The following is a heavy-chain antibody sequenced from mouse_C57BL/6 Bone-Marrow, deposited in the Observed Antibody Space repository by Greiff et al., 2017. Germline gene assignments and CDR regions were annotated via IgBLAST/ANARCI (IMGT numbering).Heavy chain of an antibody. CDR1: GYTFTGYW. Sequence: LQESGAELMKPGASVKLSCKASGYTFTGYWIEWVKQRPGHGLGWIGEIFPGSGSTHYNKKFKGKATFTADPSANTAYMQLSSLTTEESAIYYATKSLYYGSPIDYWGQGTTLTVSS. D-gene: IGHD1-2*01. V-gene: IGHV1-9*01. J-gene: IGHJ2*01. CDR3: TKSLYYGSPIDY. CDR2: IFPGSGST.